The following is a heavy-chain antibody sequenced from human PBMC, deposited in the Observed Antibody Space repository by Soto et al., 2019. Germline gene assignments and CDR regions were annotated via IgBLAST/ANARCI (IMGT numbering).Heavy chain of an antibody. V-gene: IGHV1-18*01. CDR2: ISAYNGNT. Sequence: QVQLVQSGAEVKKPGASVKVSCKASGYTFTSYGISWVRQAPGQGLECMGWISAYNGNTNYAQKLQGRVTMTTDTSTSTAYTECRSMRSDDTAVYSWESESSSSCHDYWGQGTLVTVSS. J-gene: IGHJ4*02. CDR3: ESESSSSCHDY. CDR1: GYTFTSYG. D-gene: IGHD6-13*01.